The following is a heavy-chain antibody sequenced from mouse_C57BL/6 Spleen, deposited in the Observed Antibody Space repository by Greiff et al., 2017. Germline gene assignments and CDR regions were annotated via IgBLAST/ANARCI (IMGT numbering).Heavy chain of an antibody. CDR1: GFSLTSYG. CDR2: IWGVGST. CDR3: ASGVGRGFAY. D-gene: IGHD4-1*01. J-gene: IGHJ3*01. Sequence: QVQLKESGPGLVAPSQSLSITCTVSGFSLTSYGVDWVRQSPGKGLEWLGVIWGVGSTNYNSALKSRLSISKDNSKSQVFLKMNSLQTDDTAMYYWASGVGRGFAYWGQGTLVTVSA. V-gene: IGHV2-6*01.